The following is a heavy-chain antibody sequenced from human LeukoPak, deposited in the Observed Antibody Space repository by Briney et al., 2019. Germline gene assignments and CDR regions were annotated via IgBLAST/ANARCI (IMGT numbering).Heavy chain of an antibody. Sequence: SVKVSCKASGGTFSSYAISWVRQAPGQGLEWMGGIIPIFGTANYAQKFQGRVTITADESTSTAYMELSSLRSEDTAVYYCARYWNYQGWFDPWGQGTLVTVSS. D-gene: IGHD1-7*01. V-gene: IGHV1-69*13. CDR3: ARYWNYQGWFDP. CDR2: IIPIFGTA. CDR1: GGTFSSYA. J-gene: IGHJ5*02.